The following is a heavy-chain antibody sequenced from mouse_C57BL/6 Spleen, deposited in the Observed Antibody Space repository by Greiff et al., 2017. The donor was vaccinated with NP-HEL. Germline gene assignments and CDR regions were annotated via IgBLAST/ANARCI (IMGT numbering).Heavy chain of an antibody. CDR2: IYPGSGNT. V-gene: IGHV1-66*01. J-gene: IGHJ4*01. D-gene: IGHD1-1*01. CDR3: ARSGYYGSNAMDY. Sequence: VQLQQSGPELVKPGASVKISCKASGYSFTSYYIHWVKQRPGQGLEWIGWIYPGSGNTKYNEKFKGKATLTADTSSSTAYMQLSSLTSEDSAVYYCARSGYYGSNAMDYWGQGTSVTVSS. CDR1: GYSFTSYY.